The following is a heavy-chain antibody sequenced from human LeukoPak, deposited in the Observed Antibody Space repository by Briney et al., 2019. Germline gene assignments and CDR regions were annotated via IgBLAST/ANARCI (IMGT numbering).Heavy chain of an antibody. CDR2: ISYDGSNK. J-gene: IGHJ4*02. CDR1: GFTFSSYA. D-gene: IGHD6-13*01. V-gene: IGHV3-30-3*01. Sequence: GGSLRLSCAASGFTFSSYAMHWVRQAPGKGLEWVAVISYDGSNKYYADSVKGRFTISRDNSKNTLYLQMNSLRAEDTAVYYCARAPSSSSWYFDYWGQGTLVTVSS. CDR3: ARAPSSSSWYFDY.